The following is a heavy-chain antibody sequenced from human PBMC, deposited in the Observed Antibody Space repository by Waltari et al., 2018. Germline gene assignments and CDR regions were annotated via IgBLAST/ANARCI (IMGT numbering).Heavy chain of an antibody. J-gene: IGHJ3*02. CDR2: ISWNSGSI. V-gene: IGHV3-9*03. Sequence: EVQLVESGGGLVQPGRSLRLSCAASGFPFNDYAIHWVRQAPGKGLEWVSGISWNSGSIVYADSVKGRFTISRDNAKNSLYLQMNSLRTEDMALYYCAKLAAGKAAFDIWGQGTMVTVSS. D-gene: IGHD6-13*01. CDR1: GFPFNDYA. CDR3: AKLAAGKAAFDI.